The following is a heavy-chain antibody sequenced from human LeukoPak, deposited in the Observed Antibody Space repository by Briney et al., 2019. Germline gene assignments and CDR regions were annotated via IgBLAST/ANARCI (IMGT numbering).Heavy chain of an antibody. J-gene: IGHJ3*02. CDR3: AAERATVTTSPNAFDI. D-gene: IGHD4-17*01. Sequence: ASVKVSCKASGYTFTSYDINWVRQATGQGLEWMGWMNPNSGNTGYAQKFQGRVTMTRNTSISTAYMELSSLRSEDTAVYYCAAERATVTTSPNAFDIWGQGTMVTVSS. V-gene: IGHV1-8*01. CDR1: GYTFTSYD. CDR2: MNPNSGNT.